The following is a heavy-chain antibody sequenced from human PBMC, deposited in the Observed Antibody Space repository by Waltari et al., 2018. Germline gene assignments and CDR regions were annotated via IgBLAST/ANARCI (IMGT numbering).Heavy chain of an antibody. J-gene: IGHJ4*02. CDR3: ARGVYDFWSGYYTGYGGNYFDY. Sequence: QVQLQESGPGLVKPSETLSLTCTVSGGSISSYYWRWIRQPPGKGLEWIGYIYYSGSTNYNPSLKSRVTISVDTSKNQFSLKLSSVTAADTAVYYCARGVYDFWSGYYTGYGGNYFDYWGQGTLVTVSS. CDR2: IYYSGST. D-gene: IGHD3-3*01. CDR1: GGSISSYY. V-gene: IGHV4-59*01.